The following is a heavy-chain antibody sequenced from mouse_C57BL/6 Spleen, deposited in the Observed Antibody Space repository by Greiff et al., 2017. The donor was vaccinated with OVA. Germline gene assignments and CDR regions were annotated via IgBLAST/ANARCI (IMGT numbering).Heavy chain of an antibody. J-gene: IGHJ4*01. CDR3: ARSDGSSYYAMDY. D-gene: IGHD1-1*01. V-gene: IGHV1-7*01. Sequence: QLQQSGAELAKPGASVKLSCKASGYTFTSYWMHWVKQRPGQGLEWIGYINPSSGYPKYNQKFKDKATLTADKSSSTAYMQLSSLTYEDSAVYYCARSDGSSYYAMDYWGQGTSVTVSS. CDR2: INPSSGYP. CDR1: GYTFTSYW.